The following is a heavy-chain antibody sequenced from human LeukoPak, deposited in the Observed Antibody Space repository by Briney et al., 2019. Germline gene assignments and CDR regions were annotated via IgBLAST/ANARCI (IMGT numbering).Heavy chain of an antibody. V-gene: IGHV4-30-2*01. CDR1: GGSISSGGYS. J-gene: IGHJ3*02. Sequence: SQTLSLTCAVSGGSISSGGYSWSWIRQPPGKGLEWIGYIYHSGSTYYNPSLKSRVTISVDTSKNQFSLKLSSVTAADTAVYYCARDSQISAFDIWGQGTMVTVSS. CDR3: ARDSQISAFDI. CDR2: IYHSGST.